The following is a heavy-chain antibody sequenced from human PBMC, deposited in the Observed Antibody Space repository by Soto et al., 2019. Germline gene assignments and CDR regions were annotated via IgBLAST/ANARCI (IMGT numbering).Heavy chain of an antibody. CDR3: ARGPHYYESSGQSPSDY. J-gene: IGHJ4*02. Sequence: SETLSLTCAVHGGSFSGYYWSWIRQPPGKGLEWIGDINQVGSTNFNPSLESRLTISVDTSKKEYSLKLTSVTAADTAVYFCARGPHYYESSGQSPSDYWGQGTMVTVYS. D-gene: IGHD3-22*01. CDR2: INQVGST. V-gene: IGHV4-34*01. CDR1: GGSFSGYY.